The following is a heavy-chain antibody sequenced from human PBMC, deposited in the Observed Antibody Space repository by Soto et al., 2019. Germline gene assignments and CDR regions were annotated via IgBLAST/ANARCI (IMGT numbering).Heavy chain of an antibody. CDR1: GGSISSGGYY. D-gene: IGHD4-4*01. Sequence: SETLSLTCTVSGGSISSGGYYWSWIRQHPGKGLEWIGYIYYSGSTYYNPSLKNRVTISVDTSKNQFSLKLSSVTAADTALYYCARANDYSNWYYYYGMDVWGQGTTVTVSS. J-gene: IGHJ6*02. CDR3: ARANDYSNWYYYYGMDV. V-gene: IGHV4-31*03. CDR2: IYYSGST.